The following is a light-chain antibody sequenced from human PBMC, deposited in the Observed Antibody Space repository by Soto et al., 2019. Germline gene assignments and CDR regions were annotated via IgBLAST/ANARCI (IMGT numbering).Light chain of an antibody. V-gene: IGKV1-27*01. CDR2: TAS. CDR1: QGVSNY. CDR3: QKYNSAPFT. Sequence: DIPMTQSPSSLSASVGDRATITCRKSQGVSNYLAWYQQKPEKVPKLLIYTASTLPSGVPSRFSGSGSGTDVTLTISSLQPEDVATYYCQKYNSAPFTFGPGTKVDIK. J-gene: IGKJ3*01.